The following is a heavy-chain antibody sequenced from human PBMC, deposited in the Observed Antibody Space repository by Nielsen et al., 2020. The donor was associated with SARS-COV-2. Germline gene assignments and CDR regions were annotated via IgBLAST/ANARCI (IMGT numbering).Heavy chain of an antibody. CDR3: AKGYCSSTSCSPDAFDI. CDR2: ISGSGGST. D-gene: IGHD2-2*01. Sequence: EGSLRLSCAASGFTFSSYAMSWVRQAPGKGLEWVSAISGSGGSTYYADSVKGRFTISRDNSKNTLYLQMNSLRAEDTAVYYCAKGYCSSTSCSPDAFDIWGQGTMVTVSS. V-gene: IGHV3-23*01. J-gene: IGHJ3*02. CDR1: GFTFSSYA.